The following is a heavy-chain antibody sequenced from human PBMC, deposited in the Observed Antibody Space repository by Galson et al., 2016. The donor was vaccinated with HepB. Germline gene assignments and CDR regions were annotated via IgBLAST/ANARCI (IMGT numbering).Heavy chain of an antibody. CDR1: GFSVSSNF. D-gene: IGHD1-26*01. CDR3: ARDRRVGPTPTSLNY. V-gene: IGHV3-30*03. CDR2: ISFDGSNK. Sequence: SLRLSCAASGFSVSSNFVSWVWQAPGKGLEWVAVISFDGSNKYYADSVRGRFTISRDNSKNTPYLQMNSLRAEDTALYYCARDRRVGPTPTSLNYWGQGTLVTVSS. J-gene: IGHJ4*02.